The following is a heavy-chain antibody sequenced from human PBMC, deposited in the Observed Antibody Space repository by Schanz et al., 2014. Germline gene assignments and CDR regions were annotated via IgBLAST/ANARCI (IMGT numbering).Heavy chain of an antibody. D-gene: IGHD1-1*01. CDR1: GFTFSSYW. V-gene: IGHV3-74*01. CDR2: IKSDGSST. CDR3: ARDRRNADLDY. J-gene: IGHJ4*02. Sequence: EVQLVESGGGLVQPGGSLRLSCAASGFTFSSYWMHWVRQVPGKGLVWVSRIKSDGSSTSYADSVKGRFTISRDNAKNSLYLEMNSLRAEDTALYYCARDRRNADLDYWGQGTLVTDSS.